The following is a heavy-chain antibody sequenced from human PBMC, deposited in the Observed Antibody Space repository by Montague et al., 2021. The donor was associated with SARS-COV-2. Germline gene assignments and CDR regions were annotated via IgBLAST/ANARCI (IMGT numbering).Heavy chain of an antibody. CDR1: GGSTASHY. J-gene: IGHJ3*01. Sequence: SETLSLTCTVSGGSTASHYWNWIRQSPGKRPEWIGYVYYNGDTKNNPSLQSRVTISIDTSENQFSLRLNSVTAADTAVYFCARGWGFDPWGQGRLVTVSS. CDR3: ARGWGFDP. V-gene: IGHV4-59*08. CDR2: VYYNGDT. D-gene: IGHD6-19*01.